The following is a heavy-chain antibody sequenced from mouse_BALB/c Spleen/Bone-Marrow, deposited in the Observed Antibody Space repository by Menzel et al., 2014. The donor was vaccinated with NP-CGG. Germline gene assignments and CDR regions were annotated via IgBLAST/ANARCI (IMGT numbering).Heavy chain of an antibody. CDR1: GFNIKDTY. J-gene: IGHJ3*01. Sequence: EVQLQQSGAELVKPGASVKLSCTASGFNIKDTYMHWVKQRPEQGLEWIGRIDPANGNTKYDPKFQGKATITADTSSNPAYLQLSSLTSEDTAVYYCASYYYGRAWFAYWGQGTLVTVSA. V-gene: IGHV14-3*02. CDR3: ASYYYGRAWFAY. D-gene: IGHD1-1*01. CDR2: IDPANGNT.